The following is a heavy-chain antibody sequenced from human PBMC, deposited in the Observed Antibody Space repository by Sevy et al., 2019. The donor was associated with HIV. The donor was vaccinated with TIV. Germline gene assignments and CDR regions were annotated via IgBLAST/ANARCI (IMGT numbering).Heavy chain of an antibody. CDR3: AREGDGYYYGSSDAFDI. D-gene: IGHD3-10*01. CDR1: GFTFSSYS. V-gene: IGHV3-21*01. CDR2: ISSSSYI. Sequence: GGSLRLSCAASGFTFSSYSMNWVRQAPGKGLEWVSSISSSSYIYYADSVKGRFTISRDNAKNSLYLQMNSLRAEDTAVYYCAREGDGYYYGSSDAFDIWGQGTMVTVSS. J-gene: IGHJ3*02.